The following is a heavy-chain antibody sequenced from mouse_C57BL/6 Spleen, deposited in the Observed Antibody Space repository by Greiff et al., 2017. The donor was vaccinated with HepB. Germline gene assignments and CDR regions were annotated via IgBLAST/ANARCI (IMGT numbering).Heavy chain of an antibody. J-gene: IGHJ2*01. Sequence: VQLVESGAELARPGASVKMSCKASGYTFTSYTMYWVKQRPGQGLEWIGYINPSSGYTKYNQKFKDKATLTADKSSSTAYMQLSSLTSEDSAVYYWARRAFITTVVAEGYFDYWGQGTTLTVSS. V-gene: IGHV1-4*01. CDR3: ARRAFITTVVAEGYFDY. CDR1: GYTFTSYT. CDR2: INPSSGYT. D-gene: IGHD1-1*01.